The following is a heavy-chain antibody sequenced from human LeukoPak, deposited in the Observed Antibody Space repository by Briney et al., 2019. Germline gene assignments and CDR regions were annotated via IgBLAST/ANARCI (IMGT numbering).Heavy chain of an antibody. CDR2: INHSGST. V-gene: IGHV4-34*01. J-gene: IGHJ4*02. CDR3: ARGPLRSAAGIRRGSDY. CDR1: GGSFSGYY. Sequence: SETLSLTCAVYGGSFSGYYWSWIRQPPGKGLEWIGEINHSGSTNYNPSLKSRVTISVDTSKNQFSLKLSSVTAADTAVYYCARGPLRSAAGIRRGSDYWGQGTLVTVSS. D-gene: IGHD6-13*01.